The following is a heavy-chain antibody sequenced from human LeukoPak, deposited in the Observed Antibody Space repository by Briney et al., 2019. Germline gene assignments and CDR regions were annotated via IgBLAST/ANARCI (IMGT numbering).Heavy chain of an antibody. Sequence: QTGGSLKLSCAGLGFTFSDYTMTWVRQTPEKGLQWVSGISGSGGSRYYAESVKGRFTISRGNSQNTVDLHMVNLRVEDTGVYYCAELDYDFWSGTFDIWGQGTMVTVSS. V-gene: IGHV3-23*01. D-gene: IGHD3-3*01. CDR2: ISGSGGSR. CDR3: AELDYDFWSGTFDI. J-gene: IGHJ3*02. CDR1: GFTFSDYT.